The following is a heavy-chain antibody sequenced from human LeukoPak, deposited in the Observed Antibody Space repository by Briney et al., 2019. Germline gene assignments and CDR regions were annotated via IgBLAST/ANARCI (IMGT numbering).Heavy chain of an antibody. Sequence: GASVKVSCQASGYTFTGYYMHWVRQARAQGLEWMGRISPNSGGTNYAQKFQGRVTMTKDTTSSTAYIELSRLISDDTAVYCCTRQETAAKFDPWGQGTLVTVSS. V-gene: IGHV1-2*06. CDR1: GYTFTGYY. CDR3: TRQETAAKFDP. D-gene: IGHD6-13*01. CDR2: ISPNSGGT. J-gene: IGHJ5*02.